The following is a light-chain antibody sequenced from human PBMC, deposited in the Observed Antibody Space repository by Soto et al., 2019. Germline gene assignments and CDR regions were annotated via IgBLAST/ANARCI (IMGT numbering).Light chain of an antibody. CDR1: SSDVGDYNY. Sequence: QSALTQPASVSGSPGQSITISCTGTSSDVGDYNYVSWYQQHPGKAPKLMIYDVSNRPSGVSNRFSGSKSGNTASLTISGLQAEDEADYYCSSYTRSSTCVFGTGTKLTVL. V-gene: IGLV2-14*01. CDR3: SSYTRSSTCV. CDR2: DVS. J-gene: IGLJ1*01.